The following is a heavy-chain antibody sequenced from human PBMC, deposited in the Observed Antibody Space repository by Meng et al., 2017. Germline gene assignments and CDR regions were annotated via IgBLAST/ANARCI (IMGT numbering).Heavy chain of an antibody. J-gene: IGHJ4*02. V-gene: IGHV3-30*01. Sequence: GGSLRLSCAASGFTFSSYAMHWVRQAPGKGLEWVAVISYDGSNKYYADSVKGRFTISRDNSKNTLYLQMNSLRAEDTAVYYCARDAYYYDSSGRGNYFDYWGQGTLVTVSS. CDR1: GFTFSSYA. CDR2: ISYDGSNK. CDR3: ARDAYYYDSSGRGNYFDY. D-gene: IGHD3-22*01.